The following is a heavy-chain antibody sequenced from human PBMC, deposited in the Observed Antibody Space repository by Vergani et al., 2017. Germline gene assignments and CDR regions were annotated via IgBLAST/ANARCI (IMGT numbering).Heavy chain of an antibody. V-gene: IGHV4-34*01. D-gene: IGHD6-13*01. CDR3: AREYSISWPGFGYYYYYGMDV. CDR1: GGSFSGYY. J-gene: IGHJ6*02. CDR2: INHSGST. Sequence: QVQLQQWGAGLLKPSETLSLTCAVYGGSFSGYYWSWIRQPPGKGLEWIGEINHSGSTNYNPSLKSRVTISVDTSKNQFSLKLSSVTAADTAVYYCAREYSISWPGFGYYYYYGMDVWGQGTTVTVSS.